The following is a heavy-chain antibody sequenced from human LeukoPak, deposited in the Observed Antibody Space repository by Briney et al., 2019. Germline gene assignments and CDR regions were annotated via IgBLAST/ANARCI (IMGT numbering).Heavy chain of an antibody. J-gene: IGHJ5*02. V-gene: IGHV3-21*01. CDR2: ISGSSVYI. Sequence: GGSLRLSCAASEFTFSNYAMNWVRQAPGKGLEWVSAISGSSVYIYYADSVKGRFTIFRDNAKNSLFLQMNSPRAEDTAVYYCARGLGSSNYDVGNLWGQGTLVTVSS. D-gene: IGHD3-10*02. CDR1: EFTFSNYA. CDR3: ARGLGSSNYDVGNL.